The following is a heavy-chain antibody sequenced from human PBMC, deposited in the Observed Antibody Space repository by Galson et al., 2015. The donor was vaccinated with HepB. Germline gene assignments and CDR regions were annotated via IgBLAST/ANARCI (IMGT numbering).Heavy chain of an antibody. D-gene: IGHD3-10*01. V-gene: IGHV3-49*03. CDR1: GFTFGDYA. Sequence: SLRLSCAASGFTFGDYAMSWFRQGPGKGLEWVGFIRSKAYGGTTEYAASVKGRFTISRDDSKSIAYLQMNSLKTEDTAVYYCTRDQPQYYYGSGSLGPYDAFDIWGQGTMVTVSS. CDR2: IRSKAYGGTT. J-gene: IGHJ3*02. CDR3: TRDQPQYYYGSGSLGPYDAFDI.